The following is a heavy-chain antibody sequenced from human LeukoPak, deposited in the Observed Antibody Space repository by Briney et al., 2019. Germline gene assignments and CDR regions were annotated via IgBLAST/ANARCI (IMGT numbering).Heavy chain of an antibody. D-gene: IGHD2/OR15-2a*01. Sequence: SETLSLTCTVSGFSITSVYYWGWIRQPPGKGLEWIGSISHRGNTYYNPSLKSRVTISVDTSKNQFSLKLTSVSAADTAVYYCARDLYGPPPDYWGQGTLVTVSS. J-gene: IGHJ4*02. V-gene: IGHV4-38-2*02. CDR1: GFSITSVYY. CDR3: ARDLYGPPPDY. CDR2: ISHRGNT.